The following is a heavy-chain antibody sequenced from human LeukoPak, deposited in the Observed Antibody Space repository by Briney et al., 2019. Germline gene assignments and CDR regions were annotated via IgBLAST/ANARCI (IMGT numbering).Heavy chain of an antibody. CDR1: GGSISSYY. J-gene: IGHJ4*02. V-gene: IGHV4-59*01. CDR2: IYYSGST. D-gene: IGHD3-22*01. CDR3: ARRSSGYFSNFDY. Sequence: PSETLSLTCTVSGGSISSYYWSWIRQPPGKGLEWIGYIYYSGSTNYNPSLKSRVTISVDTSKNQFSLKLSSVTAADTAVYYCARRSSGYFSNFDYWGQGTLVTVSS.